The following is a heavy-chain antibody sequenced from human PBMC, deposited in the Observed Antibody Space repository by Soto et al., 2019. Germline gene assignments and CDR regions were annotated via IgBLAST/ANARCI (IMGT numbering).Heavy chain of an antibody. Sequence: VQVEESGGGLVLPGGSLRLSCAVSVVSEFIFSDQYIDWVRQAPGKGLEWVGRTRNRVNSFSTAYAASVQGRFTISRDDSKNTVYLQMNSLKTEDTAVYYCFRVDPSAKSPDYWGQGTLVTVSS. CDR1: VVSEFIFSDQY. V-gene: IGHV3-72*01. CDR2: TRNRVNSFST. CDR3: FRVDPSAKSPDY. J-gene: IGHJ4*02. D-gene: IGHD2-15*01.